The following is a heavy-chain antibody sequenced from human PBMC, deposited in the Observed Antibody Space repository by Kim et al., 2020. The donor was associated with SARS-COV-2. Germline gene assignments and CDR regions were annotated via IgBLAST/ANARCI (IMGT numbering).Heavy chain of an antibody. D-gene: IGHD6-19*01. CDR1: GGTFSSYA. J-gene: IGHJ5*02. Sequence: SVKVSCKASGGTFSSYAISWVRQAPGQGLEWMGGIIPIFGTANYAQKFQGRVTITADESTSTAYMELSSLRSEDTAVYYCARDRAVAGNWGSRDLPGDWFDPWGQGTLVTVSS. V-gene: IGHV1-69*13. CDR3: ARDRAVAGNWGSRDLPGDWFDP. CDR2: IIPIFGTA.